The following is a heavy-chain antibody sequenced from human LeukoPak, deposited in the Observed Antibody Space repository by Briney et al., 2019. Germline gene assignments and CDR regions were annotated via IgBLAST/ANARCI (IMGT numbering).Heavy chain of an antibody. CDR1: GYTFTGYY. D-gene: IGHD4-23*01. CDR2: INPNSGGT. Sequence: GASVKVSCKASGYTFTGYYMHWVRQAPGQGLEWMGWINPNSGGTNYAQKLQGRVTMTRDTSISTAYMELSRLRSDDTAVYYCARVISTVVTGRYYYYMDVWGKGTTVTVSS. CDR3: ARVISTVVTGRYYYYMDV. V-gene: IGHV1-2*02. J-gene: IGHJ6*03.